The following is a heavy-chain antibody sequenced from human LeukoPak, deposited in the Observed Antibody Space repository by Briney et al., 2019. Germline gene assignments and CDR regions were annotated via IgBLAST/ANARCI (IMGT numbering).Heavy chain of an antibody. Sequence: PGGSLRLSCAASGFTVSSNYMSWVRQAPGKGLEWVSVIYSGGSTYYADSVKGRFTISRDNSKNTLYLQMNSLRAEDTAVYYCARDRGRGSSWYGRNYYYGMDVWGQGTTVTVSS. J-gene: IGHJ6*02. V-gene: IGHV3-53*01. CDR3: ARDRGRGSSWYGRNYYYGMDV. D-gene: IGHD6-13*01. CDR2: IYSGGST. CDR1: GFTVSSNY.